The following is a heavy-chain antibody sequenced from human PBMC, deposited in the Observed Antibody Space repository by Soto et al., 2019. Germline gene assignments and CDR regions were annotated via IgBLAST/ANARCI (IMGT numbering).Heavy chain of an antibody. J-gene: IGHJ6*02. CDR3: AREALLLGYGSSTSCYTSYYYDGMDV. V-gene: IGHV4-4*03. CDR2: IYHSGST. Sequence: PETLSLTCAVSGGSISSSNWWSWVRQPPGKGLEWIGEIYHSGSTNYNPSLKSRVTISVDKSKNQFSLKLSSVTAADTAVYYCAREALLLGYGSSTSCYTSYYYDGMDVWGQGPTVT. D-gene: IGHD2-2*02. CDR1: GGSISSSNW.